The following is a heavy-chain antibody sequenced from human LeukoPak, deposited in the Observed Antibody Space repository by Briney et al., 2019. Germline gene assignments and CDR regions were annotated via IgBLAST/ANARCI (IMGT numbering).Heavy chain of an antibody. CDR3: ARASYVWGSYFFDY. D-gene: IGHD3-16*01. Sequence: SETLSLTCTVSGYSISSGYYWGWIRQPPGKGLEWIGSIYHSGSTYYNPSLKSRVTISVDTSKNQFSLKLSSVTAADTAVYYCARASYVWGSYFFDYWGQGTLVTVSS. J-gene: IGHJ4*02. CDR1: GYSISSGYY. V-gene: IGHV4-38-2*02. CDR2: IYHSGST.